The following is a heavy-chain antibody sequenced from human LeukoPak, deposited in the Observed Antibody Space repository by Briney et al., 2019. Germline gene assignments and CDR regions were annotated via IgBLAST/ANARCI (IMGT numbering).Heavy chain of an antibody. CDR1: GGSINGYY. V-gene: IGHV4-59*01. D-gene: IGHD3-16*01. CDR2: IYYSGST. Sequence: PSETLSLTCTVSGGSINGYYWSWIRQPPGKGLEWIGYIYYSGSTNYNPSLRSRVTMSVDTSKNQSSLKLRSVTAADTAVYYCAREGGYFDSWGQGTLVTVSS. J-gene: IGHJ4*02. CDR3: AREGGYFDS.